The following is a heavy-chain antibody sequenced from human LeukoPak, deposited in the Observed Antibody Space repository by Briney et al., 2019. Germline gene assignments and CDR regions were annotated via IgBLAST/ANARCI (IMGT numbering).Heavy chain of an antibody. J-gene: IGHJ5*02. D-gene: IGHD1-26*01. Sequence: SETLSLTCTVSGGSISSYYWSWIRQPAGKGLEWIGRIYTSGSTNYNPSLKSRVTMSVDTSKNQFSLKLSSVTAADTAVYYCARDLDELLRFNWFDPWGQGTLVTVSS. CDR2: IYTSGST. V-gene: IGHV4-4*07. CDR3: ARDLDELLRFNWFDP. CDR1: GGSISSYY.